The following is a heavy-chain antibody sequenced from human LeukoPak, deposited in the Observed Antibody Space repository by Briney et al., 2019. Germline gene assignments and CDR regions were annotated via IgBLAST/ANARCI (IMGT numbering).Heavy chain of an antibody. Sequence: ASVKVSCKASGYTFTSYGISWVRQAPGQGLEWMGWISAYNGNTNYAQKLQGRVTMTTDTSTSTAYMELRSLRSDDTAVYYCASGELLPDGYYYYGMDVWGQGTTVTVSS. J-gene: IGHJ6*02. CDR1: GYTFTSYG. CDR3: ASGELLPDGYYYYGMDV. CDR2: ISAYNGNT. D-gene: IGHD1-26*01. V-gene: IGHV1-18*01.